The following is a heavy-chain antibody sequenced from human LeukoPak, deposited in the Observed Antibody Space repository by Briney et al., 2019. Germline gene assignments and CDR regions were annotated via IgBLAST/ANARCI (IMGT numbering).Heavy chain of an antibody. V-gene: IGHV3-21*01. D-gene: IGHD3-3*01. CDR3: ARGATDITRWFDP. Sequence: GRSLRLSCAASGFTFNNYNMNWVRQTPGKGLEWVSSITRDSIYTFYADSVRGRFTISRDNAKNLLSLQMNGLRAEDTAAYYCARGATDITRWFDPWGQGTLVIVSS. J-gene: IGHJ5*02. CDR2: ITRDSIYT. CDR1: GFTFNNYN.